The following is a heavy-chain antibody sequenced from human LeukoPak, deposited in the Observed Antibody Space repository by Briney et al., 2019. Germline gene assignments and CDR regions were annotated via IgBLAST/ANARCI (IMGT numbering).Heavy chain of an antibody. CDR3: ARLLDNDSSGDPDTFDM. CDR2: IYYSGRT. Sequence: PSETLSLTGTVSGGSSSSHYWTWIRQPPGKGLEWIGFIYYSGRTRHNPSLQSRITISVDTSENNFSLKLTSVTAADTAVYYCARLLDNDSSGDPDTFDMWGQGTVVTVSS. V-gene: IGHV4-59*11. CDR1: GGSSSSHY. J-gene: IGHJ3*02. D-gene: IGHD3-22*01.